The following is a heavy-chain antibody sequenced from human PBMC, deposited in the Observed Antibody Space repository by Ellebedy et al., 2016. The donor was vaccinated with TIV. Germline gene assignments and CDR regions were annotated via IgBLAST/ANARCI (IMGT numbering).Heavy chain of an antibody. Sequence: GESLKISCAASGFTFSSYSMNWVRQAPGKGLEWVSYISSSSSNIYYADSVKGRFTISRDNAKNSLYLQMNSLRDKDTAVYYCARGLTMYYFDYWGQGTLVTVSS. CDR2: ISSSSSNI. CDR1: GFTFSSYS. J-gene: IGHJ4*02. CDR3: ARGLTMYYFDY. D-gene: IGHD3-10*02. V-gene: IGHV3-48*02.